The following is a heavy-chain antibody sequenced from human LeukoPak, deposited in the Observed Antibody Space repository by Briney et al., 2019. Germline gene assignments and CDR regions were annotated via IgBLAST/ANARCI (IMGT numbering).Heavy chain of an antibody. CDR3: ARVYGSGSVPYYFDY. CDR1: GYTFTSYG. V-gene: IGHV1-18*01. J-gene: IGHJ4*02. CDR2: ISAYNGNT. D-gene: IGHD3-10*01. Sequence: GASVKVSCKASGYTFTSYGISWVRQAPGQGLEWMGWISAYNGNTNYAQKLQGRVTMTTDTSPSTAYMELRSLRSDDTAVYYCARVYGSGSVPYYFDYWGQGTLVTVSS.